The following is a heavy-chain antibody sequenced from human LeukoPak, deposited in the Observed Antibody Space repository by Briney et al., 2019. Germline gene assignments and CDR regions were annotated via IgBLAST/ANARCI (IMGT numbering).Heavy chain of an antibody. CDR3: ARDKSWDY. J-gene: IGHJ4*02. CDR1: VYTFTGDY. V-gene: IGHV1-2*02. Sequence: ASVKVSCEGPVYTFTGDYMRWVRQGPGQGLEWMGWINPNSGGTNYAQNFQGRVTITRDTSISTAYMELSRLRSDDTAVYCCARDKSWDYWGQGTLVTVSS. CDR2: INPNSGGT.